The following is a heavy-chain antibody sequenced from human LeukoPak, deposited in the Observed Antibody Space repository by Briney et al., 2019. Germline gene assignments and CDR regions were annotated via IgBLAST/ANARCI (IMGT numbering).Heavy chain of an antibody. V-gene: IGHV3-15*01. CDR2: IISKDDGGTA. CDR1: GFTLSNAW. J-gene: IGHJ4*02. D-gene: IGHD2/OR15-2a*01. Sequence: GGSLRLSCAASGFTLSNAWMSWLRQAPGKGLEWVGRIISKDDGGTADYAAPVKGRFTIARDDSKYTVYLQMNSLKTEDTAVYYCTTSGGTTTRFVDYWGQGNLVSVSS. CDR3: TTSGGTTTRFVDY.